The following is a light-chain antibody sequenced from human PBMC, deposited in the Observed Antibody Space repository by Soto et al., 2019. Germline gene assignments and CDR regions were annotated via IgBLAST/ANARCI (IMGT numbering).Light chain of an antibody. V-gene: IGLV2-23*01. CDR3: CSYTVATLV. Sequence: QSVLTQPASVSGSPGQSVTISCTGTSSDVGSYNLVSWYQQHPGKAPKLMIYEGSKRPSGVSNRFSGSKSGNTASLTISGLQAEDEADYYCCSYTVATLVFATGTKVTV. J-gene: IGLJ1*01. CDR2: EGS. CDR1: SSDVGSYNL.